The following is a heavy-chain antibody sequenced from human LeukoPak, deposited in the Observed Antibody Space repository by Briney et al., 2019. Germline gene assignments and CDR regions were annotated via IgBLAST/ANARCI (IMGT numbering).Heavy chain of an antibody. J-gene: IGHJ4*02. V-gene: IGHV4-59*01. CDR1: GGSIRSYY. CDR2: IYYSGST. D-gene: IGHD3-16*01. CDR3: TRGAGWLIDY. Sequence: SETLSLTCTVSGGSIRSYYWSWIRQPPGKGLEWIGYIYYSGSTNYNPSLKSRVTISVDTSKNQFSLKLNSVTAADTAVYYCTRGAGWLIDYWGQGILVTVSS.